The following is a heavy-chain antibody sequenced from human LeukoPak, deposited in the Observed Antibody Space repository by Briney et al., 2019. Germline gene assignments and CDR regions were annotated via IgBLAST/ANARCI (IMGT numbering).Heavy chain of an antibody. CDR2: ISGSGVTT. CDR3: AKDSQDATWGGDWFGP. V-gene: IGHV3-23*01. CDR1: GFTFSSYA. J-gene: IGHJ5*02. Sequence: GGSLRLSCAASGFTFSSYAMSWVRQAPGKGLEWVSAISGSGVTTYYADSAKGRFTISRDNSKNTLYLQVNSLRAEDTAVYYCAKDSQDATWGGDWFGPWGQGTLVTVSS. D-gene: IGHD2-15*01.